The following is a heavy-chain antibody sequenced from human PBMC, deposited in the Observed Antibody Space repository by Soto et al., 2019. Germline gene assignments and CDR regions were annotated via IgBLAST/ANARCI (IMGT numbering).Heavy chain of an antibody. D-gene: IGHD6-13*01. Sequence: QVQLVESGGGLVKPGGSLRLSCAASGFTFGDYYMTWIRQAPGKGLEWVSFIGNRGTGIYYADSVKGRFTIFRDNAKNSLYLLMNSLRAEDTAMYYCARDLRAVGMASRFDPWGQGTLVTVSS. CDR1: GFTFGDYY. J-gene: IGHJ5*02. V-gene: IGHV3-11*01. CDR2: IGNRGTGI. CDR3: ARDLRAVGMASRFDP.